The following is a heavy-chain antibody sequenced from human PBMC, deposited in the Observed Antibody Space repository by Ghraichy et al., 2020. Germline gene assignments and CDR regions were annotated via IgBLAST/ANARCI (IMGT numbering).Heavy chain of an antibody. CDR2: IYSGGST. V-gene: IGHV3-53*01. J-gene: IGHJ4*02. CDR3: ARDGGYSYGYYHY. CDR1: GFTVSSNY. D-gene: IGHD5-18*01. Sequence: GGSLRLSCAASGFTVSSNYMSWVRQAPGKGLEWVSVIYSGGSTYYADSVKGRFTISRDNSKNTLYLQMNSLRVEDTAVYYCARDGGYSYGYYHYWGQGTLVTVSS.